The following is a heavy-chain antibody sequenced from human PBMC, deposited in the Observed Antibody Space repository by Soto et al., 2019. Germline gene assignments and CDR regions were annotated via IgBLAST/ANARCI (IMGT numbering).Heavy chain of an antibody. Sequence: SETLSLTCTVPGCSVRSGSYYWSWIRQPPGKGLEWIGYIYYSGSTNYNPSLKSRVTISVDTSKNQFSLKLSSVTAADTAGYYCARERYCSSTSCPLSYYGMDVWGQGTTVTVSS. CDR2: IYYSGST. D-gene: IGHD2-2*01. CDR3: ARERYCSSTSCPLSYYGMDV. J-gene: IGHJ6*02. V-gene: IGHV4-61*01. CDR1: GCSVRSGSYY.